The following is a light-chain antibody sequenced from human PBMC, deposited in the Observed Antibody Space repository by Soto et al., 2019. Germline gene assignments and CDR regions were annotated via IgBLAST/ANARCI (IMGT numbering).Light chain of an antibody. CDR2: DVS. CDR3: QQYNGYPLT. CDR1: QTLRTW. V-gene: IGKV1-5*01. J-gene: IGKJ4*01. Sequence: DIQMTQSPSTLSASVGDRVTITCRASQTLRTWLAWYQQKPEKAPKLLIYDVSILQSGVPSRFSGSGSGTEFPLTISRRQPDDFATYYCQQYNGYPLTFGGGTKVEFK.